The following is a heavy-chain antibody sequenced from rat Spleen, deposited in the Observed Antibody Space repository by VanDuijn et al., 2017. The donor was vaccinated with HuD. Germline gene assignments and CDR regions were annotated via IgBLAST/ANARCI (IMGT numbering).Heavy chain of an antibody. V-gene: IGHV5-19*01. J-gene: IGHJ2*01. CDR2: ISPSGGST. CDR1: GFTFSDYY. Sequence: EVQLVESGGGFVQPGRSLKLSCTASGFTFSDYYMHWIRQAPTKGLEWVASISPSGGSTYYRDSVKGRFTISRDNAKSTLYLQMDSLRSEDTATYYCATDPHLYYYDGSPDYWGQGVMVTVSS. CDR3: ATDPHLYYYDGSPDY. D-gene: IGHD1-12*03.